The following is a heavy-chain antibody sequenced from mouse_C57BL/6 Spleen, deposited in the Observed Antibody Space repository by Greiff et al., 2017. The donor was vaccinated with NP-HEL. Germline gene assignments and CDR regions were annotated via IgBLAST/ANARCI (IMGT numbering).Heavy chain of an antibody. V-gene: IGHV2-9-1*01. Sequence: VKLVESGPGLVAPSQSLSFTCTVSGFSLTSYAISWVRQPPGKGLEWLGVIWTGGGTNYNSALKSRLGNSKDNSKSQVFLKMNSLQTADTAMDYCARNLFITTVVAKDYAMDYWGQGTSVTVSS. J-gene: IGHJ4*01. CDR3: ARNLFITTVVAKDYAMDY. CDR1: GFSLTSYA. D-gene: IGHD1-1*01. CDR2: IWTGGGT.